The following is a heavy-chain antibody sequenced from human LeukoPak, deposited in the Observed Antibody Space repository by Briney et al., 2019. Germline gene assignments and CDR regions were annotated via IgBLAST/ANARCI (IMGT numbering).Heavy chain of an antibody. D-gene: IGHD2-2*01. CDR1: GGSISSYY. CDR3: ARDLRYCSSTSCYGWFDP. V-gene: IGHV4-4*07. Sequence: SETLSLTCTVSGGSISSYYWSWIRQPAGKGLEWIGRIYTSGSTNYNPSLKSRLTKSLDTSKNQFSLKLSSVTAADTAVYYCARDLRYCSSTSCYGWFDPWGEGTLVTVSS. J-gene: IGHJ5*02. CDR2: IYTSGST.